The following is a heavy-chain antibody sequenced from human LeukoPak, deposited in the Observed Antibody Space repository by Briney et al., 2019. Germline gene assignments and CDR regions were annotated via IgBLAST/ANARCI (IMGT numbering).Heavy chain of an antibody. J-gene: IGHJ5*02. CDR2: ISNSGGRT. D-gene: IGHD3-10*01. CDR3: AKGRGSGSYFGIDP. Sequence: GGSLRLSCAASGFTFSDYATRWVRQAPGKGLEGVSGISNSGGRTDYADSVKGRFTISRDNSKNTLYLQMNSLRAEDTAVYYCAKGRGSGSYFGIDPWGQGTLVTVSS. CDR1: GFTFSDYA. V-gene: IGHV3-23*01.